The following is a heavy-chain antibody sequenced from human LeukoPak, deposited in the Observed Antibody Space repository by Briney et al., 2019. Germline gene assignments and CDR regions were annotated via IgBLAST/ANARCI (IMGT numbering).Heavy chain of an antibody. V-gene: IGHV4-34*01. Sequence: SETLSLTCAVYGGSFSGYYWSWIRQPPGKGLEWIGEINHSGSTNYNPSLKSRVTISVDTSKNQFSLKLSSVTAADTAVYYCARGVYDFWSGPPSRSYYYYMDVWGKGTTVTVSS. J-gene: IGHJ6*03. CDR1: GGSFSGYY. D-gene: IGHD3-3*01. CDR2: INHSGST. CDR3: ARGVYDFWSGPPSRSYYYYMDV.